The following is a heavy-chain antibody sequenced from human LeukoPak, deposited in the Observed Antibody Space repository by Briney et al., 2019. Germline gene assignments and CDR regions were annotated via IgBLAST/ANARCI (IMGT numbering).Heavy chain of an antibody. V-gene: IGHV3-53*01. Sequence: PGGSLRLSCAASGFTVSSNYMSWVRQAPGKGLEWVSVIYSGGSTYYADSVKGRFTISRDNSKNTLYLQMNSLRAEDTAVYYCARDLDTVTTAFFVYWGQGTLVTVSS. CDR1: GFTVSSNY. D-gene: IGHD4-11*01. J-gene: IGHJ4*02. CDR3: ARDLDTVTTAFFVY. CDR2: IYSGGST.